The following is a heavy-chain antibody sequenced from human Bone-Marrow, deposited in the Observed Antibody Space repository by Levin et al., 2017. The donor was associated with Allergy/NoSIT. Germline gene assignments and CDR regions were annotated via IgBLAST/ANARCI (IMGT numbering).Heavy chain of an antibody. CDR2: ISSSGSTI. CDR3: ARDQPPDIVVVPAAPLYGMDV. V-gene: IGHV3-11*01. CDR1: GFTFSDYY. D-gene: IGHD2-2*01. J-gene: IGHJ6*02. Sequence: GESLKISCAASGFTFSDYYMSWIRQAPGKGLEWVSYISSSGSTIYYADSVKGRFTISRDNAKNSLYLQMNSLRAEDTAVYYCARDQPPDIVVVPAAPLYGMDVWGQGTTVTVSS.